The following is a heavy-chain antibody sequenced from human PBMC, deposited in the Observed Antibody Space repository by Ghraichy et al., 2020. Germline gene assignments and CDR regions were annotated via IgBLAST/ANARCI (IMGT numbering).Heavy chain of an antibody. V-gene: IGHV3-23*01. CDR2: ISGSGGST. Sequence: GGSLRLSCAASGFTFSSYAMSWVRQAPGKGLEWVSAISGSGGSTYYADSVKGRFTISRDNSKNTLYLQMNSLRAEDTAVYYCANAVYGDYYYYGMDVWGQGTTVTVSS. J-gene: IGHJ6*02. D-gene: IGHD4-17*01. CDR3: ANAVYGDYYYYGMDV. CDR1: GFTFSSYA.